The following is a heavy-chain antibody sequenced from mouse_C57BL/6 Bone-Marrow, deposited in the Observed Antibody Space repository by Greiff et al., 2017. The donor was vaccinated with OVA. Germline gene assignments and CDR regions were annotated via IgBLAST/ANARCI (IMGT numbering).Heavy chain of an antibody. CDR3: ARRYDYDGAWFAY. D-gene: IGHD2-4*01. CDR1: GFSLTSYG. Sequence: QVQLQQSGPGLVQPSQSLSITCTVSGFSLTSYGVHWVRQSPGKGLEWLGVIWSGGSTDYNAAFISRLSISKENSKSQVFFKMNSLQADDTAIYYCARRYDYDGAWFAYWGQGTLVTVSA. J-gene: IGHJ3*01. V-gene: IGHV2-2*01. CDR2: IWSGGST.